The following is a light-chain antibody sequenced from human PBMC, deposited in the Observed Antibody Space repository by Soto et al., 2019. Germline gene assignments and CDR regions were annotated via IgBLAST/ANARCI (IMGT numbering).Light chain of an antibody. CDR1: SSNIGAGFD. Sequence: QSVLTQPPSVSGAPGQRVTISCTGSSSNIGAGFDVHWYHQIAGTAPKLLIYGNSNRPSGVPDRFSGSKSGTSASLAISGLPSEDEADYYCAAWDDSLSGWVFGGGTKLTVL. V-gene: IGLV1-40*01. CDR2: GNS. J-gene: IGLJ3*02. CDR3: AAWDDSLSGWV.